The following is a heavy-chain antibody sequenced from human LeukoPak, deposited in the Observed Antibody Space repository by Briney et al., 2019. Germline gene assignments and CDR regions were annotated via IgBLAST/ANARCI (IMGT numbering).Heavy chain of an antibody. J-gene: IGHJ4*02. D-gene: IGHD6-13*01. CDR2: IYYSGST. CDR3: ASARTSSRSWFTFDY. Sequence: KTSETLSLTCAVYGGSFTGYYWGWIRQPPGKGLEWIVSIYYSGSTYYNPSLKSRVTISVDTSKNQLSLKLSSVTAADTAVYYCASARTSSRSWFTFDYWGQGILVTVSS. V-gene: IGHV4-39*01. CDR1: GGSFTGYY.